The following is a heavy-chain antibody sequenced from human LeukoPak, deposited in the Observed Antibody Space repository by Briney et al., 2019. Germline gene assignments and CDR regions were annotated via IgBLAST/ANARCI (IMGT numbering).Heavy chain of an antibody. CDR2: INHSGST. CDR3: ATSYCSSTSCYAAAWFDP. CDR1: GGSFSGYY. J-gene: IGHJ5*02. D-gene: IGHD2-2*01. V-gene: IGHV4-34*01. Sequence: SENLSLTCAVYGGSFSGYYWSWIRQPPGKGLEWIGEINHSGSTNYNPSLKSRVTISVDTSKNQFSLKLSSVTAADTAVYYCATSYCSSTSCYAAAWFDPWGQGTLVTVSS.